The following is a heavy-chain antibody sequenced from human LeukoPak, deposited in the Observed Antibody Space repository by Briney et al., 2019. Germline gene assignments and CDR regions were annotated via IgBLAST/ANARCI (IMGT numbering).Heavy chain of an antibody. CDR2: IYYSGSI. CDR3: ARAHFYSGYDC. J-gene: IGHJ4*02. D-gene: IGHD5-12*01. V-gene: IGHV4-59*12. CDR1: GASISSYY. Sequence: SETLSLICTVSGASISSYYWSWIRQPPGKGLEWIGDIYYSGSIKYNPSLKSRVTISVDKSKNQFSLKLSSVTAADTAVYYCARAHFYSGYDCWGQGTLVTASS.